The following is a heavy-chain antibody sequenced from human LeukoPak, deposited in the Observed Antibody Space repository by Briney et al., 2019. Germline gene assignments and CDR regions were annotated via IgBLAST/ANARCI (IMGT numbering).Heavy chain of an antibody. CDR3: AKGKVNHDGAVDV. CDR2: ISASGVST. D-gene: IGHD1-14*01. J-gene: IGHJ3*01. Sequence: GGSLRLSCAASGFTFSSYAMSWVRQAPGKGLEWVSGISASGVSTYYADSVKGRFTIARDNSKKKLYLQMNNLRVEDTAVYYCAKGKVNHDGAVDVWGQGTRVIVSS. V-gene: IGHV3-23*01. CDR1: GFTFSSYA.